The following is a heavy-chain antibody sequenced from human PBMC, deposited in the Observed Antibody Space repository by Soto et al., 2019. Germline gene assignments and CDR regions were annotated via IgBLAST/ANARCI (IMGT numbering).Heavy chain of an antibody. D-gene: IGHD3-3*01. CDR2: ISGSDGKT. CDR3: ARWSYLDY. CDR1: VFSFGSSA. V-gene: IGHV3-23*01. Sequence: PWGSLRLSCAASVFSFGSSALSWVRQAPGKGLEWVSTISGSDGKTFYADSVKGRFSISRDTSQSTLYLQMNSLRADDTAMYYCARWSYLDYWGQGTRVTVSS. J-gene: IGHJ4*02.